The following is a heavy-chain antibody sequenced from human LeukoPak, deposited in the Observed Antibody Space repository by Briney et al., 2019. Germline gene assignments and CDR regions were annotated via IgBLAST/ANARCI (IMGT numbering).Heavy chain of an antibody. CDR1: GGSISSSNW. Sequence: SETLSLTCAVSGGSISSSNWWSWVRQPPGKGLEWIGEIYHSGSTNYNPSLKSRVTISVDKSKNQFSLKLSSVTAADTAVYYCARRGTGYSSSWYMFDPRGQGTLVTVSS. D-gene: IGHD6-13*01. CDR3: ARRGTGYSSSWYMFDP. CDR2: IYHSGST. V-gene: IGHV4-4*02. J-gene: IGHJ5*02.